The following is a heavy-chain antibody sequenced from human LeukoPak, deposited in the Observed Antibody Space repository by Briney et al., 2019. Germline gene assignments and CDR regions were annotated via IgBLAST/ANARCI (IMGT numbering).Heavy chain of an antibody. Sequence: GGSLRLSCAASGFTFSNYAMHWVRQAPGKGLEWVSGISGSGDNTYYADSVKGRFTISRDNSKNTLYVQVNSLGTEDTAAYYCAKGSYYDSSGSFYFDYWGQGTLVTVSS. CDR3: AKGSYYDSSGSFYFDY. CDR1: GFTFSNYA. J-gene: IGHJ4*02. V-gene: IGHV3-23*01. D-gene: IGHD3-22*01. CDR2: ISGSGDNT.